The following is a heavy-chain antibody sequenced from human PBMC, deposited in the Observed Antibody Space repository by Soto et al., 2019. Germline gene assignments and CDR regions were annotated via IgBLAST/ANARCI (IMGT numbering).Heavy chain of an antibody. Sequence: ASVKVSCKASGYTFTNYYIHGVRQAPGQGLEWMGIINPSGGRTNYAQKFQGRVTMTRDTSTSTVYLELTSLRSEDTAVYYCARDLSSYSSGWYDLWGRGTLVTVSS. J-gene: IGHJ2*01. D-gene: IGHD6-19*01. CDR2: INPSGGRT. V-gene: IGHV1-46*01. CDR1: GYTFTNYY. CDR3: ARDLSSYSSGWYDL.